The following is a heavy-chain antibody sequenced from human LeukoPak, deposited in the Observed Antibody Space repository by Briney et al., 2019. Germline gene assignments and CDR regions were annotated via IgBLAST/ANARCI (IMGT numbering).Heavy chain of an antibody. J-gene: IGHJ4*02. CDR1: GGSVSSGSYY. Sequence: SEALSLTCTVSGGSVSSGSYYWSWIRRPPGKGLEWIGYIYYSGGTNYNPSLKSRVTISVDTSKNQFSLKLSSVTAADTAVYYCARRARATAGGDYFDYWGQGTLVTVSS. D-gene: IGHD6-13*01. V-gene: IGHV4-61*01. CDR3: ARRARATAGGDYFDY. CDR2: IYYSGGT.